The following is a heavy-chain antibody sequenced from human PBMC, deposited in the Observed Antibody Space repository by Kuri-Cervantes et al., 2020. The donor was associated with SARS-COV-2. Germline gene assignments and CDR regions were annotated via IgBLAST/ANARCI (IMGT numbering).Heavy chain of an antibody. CDR1: GFPFNTYT. J-gene: IGHJ6*03. CDR3: AKGGVTATKVPTDYYYYYMDV. CDR2: ISSSGNYV. V-gene: IGHV3-21*01. Sequence: GESLKISCAASGFPFNTYTMNWVRQAPGKGLEWVSSISSSGNYVYYADSVTGRFTISRDNSKNTLYLQMNSLRAEDTAVYYCAKGGVTATKVPTDYYYYYMDVWGKGTTVTVSS. D-gene: IGHD2-21*02.